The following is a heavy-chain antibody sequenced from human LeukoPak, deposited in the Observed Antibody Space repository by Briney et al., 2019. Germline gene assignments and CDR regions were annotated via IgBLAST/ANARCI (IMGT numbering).Heavy chain of an antibody. CDR1: GGSFSGYY. J-gene: IGHJ5*02. CDR2: INHSGSA. D-gene: IGHD5-12*01. CDR3: AGGSGYDLVRYNWFDP. Sequence: SETLSLTCAVYGGSFSGYYWSWIRQPPGKGLEWIGEINHSGSANYNPSLKSRVTISVDTSKNQFSLKLSSVTAADMAVYYCAGGSGYDLVRYNWFDPWGQGTLVTVSS. V-gene: IGHV4-34*01.